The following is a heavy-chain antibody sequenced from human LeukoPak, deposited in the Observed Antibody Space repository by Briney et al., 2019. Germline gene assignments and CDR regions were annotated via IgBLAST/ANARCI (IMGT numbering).Heavy chain of an antibody. Sequence: ASVKVSCKPSGYTFSDHYMHWVRQAPGQGLEWMAWINPKNGGTTYAPKFQGRVTLTRDTSISTFYIELSRLTSDDTAVYYCARDESYPPMVPWLGSSGLYGRGAFDYWGQGALVTVSS. D-gene: IGHD6-19*01. CDR2: INPKNGGT. CDR3: ARDESYPPMVPWLGSSGLYGRGAFDY. J-gene: IGHJ4*02. CDR1: GYTFSDHY. V-gene: IGHV1-2*02.